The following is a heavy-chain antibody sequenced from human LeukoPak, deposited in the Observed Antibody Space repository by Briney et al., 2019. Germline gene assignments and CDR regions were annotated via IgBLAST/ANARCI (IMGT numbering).Heavy chain of an antibody. Sequence: SETLSLTCTVSGGSISSYYWSWIRQPPGKGLEWIGYIYYSGSTNYNPSLKSRVTISVDTSKNQFSLKLSSVTAADTAVYYCARGSYHYDSSEGDWFDPWGQGTLVTVSS. CDR1: GGSISSYY. CDR3: ARGSYHYDSSEGDWFDP. CDR2: IYYSGST. D-gene: IGHD3-22*01. J-gene: IGHJ5*02. V-gene: IGHV4-59*01.